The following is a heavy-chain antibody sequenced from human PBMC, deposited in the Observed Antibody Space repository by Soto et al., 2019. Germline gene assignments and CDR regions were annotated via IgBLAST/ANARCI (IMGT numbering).Heavy chain of an antibody. CDR3: AKVSYSISITYFDY. D-gene: IGHD6-6*01. CDR1: GFKFDTYG. Sequence: QVQLVESGGGVVQPGRSRRLSCVASGFKFDTYGMHWVRQAPGKGLEWVAVISYDGSDKYYSDSVKGRFTISRDNSNNTVYLQMNSLRPEDTAVYYCAKVSYSISITYFDYWGQGSLVTVSS. V-gene: IGHV3-30*18. J-gene: IGHJ4*02. CDR2: ISYDGSDK.